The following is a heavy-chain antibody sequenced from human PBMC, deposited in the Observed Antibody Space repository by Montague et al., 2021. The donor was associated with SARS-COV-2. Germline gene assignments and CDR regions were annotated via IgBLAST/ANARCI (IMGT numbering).Heavy chain of an antibody. Sequence: SLRLSCAASVFTFSHYWMSLVRQAPVKGLEWVANIKEDLGQKYYLYSVKALFTISRDNAKNSLYLQMNRLRAEDTAVYYCEKDPNCGSTSCYYHYWGQGTLVTVSS. CDR2: IKEDLGQK. CDR3: EKDPNCGSTSCYYHY. D-gene: IGHD2-2*01. CDR1: VFTFSHYW. J-gene: IGHJ4*02. V-gene: IGHV3-7*01.